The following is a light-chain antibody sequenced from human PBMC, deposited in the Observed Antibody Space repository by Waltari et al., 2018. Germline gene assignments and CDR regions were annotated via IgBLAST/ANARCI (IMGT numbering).Light chain of an antibody. CDR3: CSYTSSDTYV. CDR1: RSAFSLLDY. V-gene: IGLV2-14*03. CDR2: DVV. Sequence: SALPQPASVSGSPGQSLTISCTGTRSAFSLLDYVSWYQQRPGKVPRLIIYDVVKRPSGVSNRFSGSMSGYTATLTISGLQAEDEADYYCCSYTSSDTYVFGSGTTVTVL. J-gene: IGLJ1*01.